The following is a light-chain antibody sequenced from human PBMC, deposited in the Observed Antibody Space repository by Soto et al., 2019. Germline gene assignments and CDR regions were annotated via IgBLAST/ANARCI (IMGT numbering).Light chain of an antibody. V-gene: IGLV2-14*01. CDR3: SSYASSSTPYV. CDR2: EVS. Sequence: QSVLTQPASVSGSPGQSITISCTGSNSDVGGYNYVSWYQHHPGKAPKLIIYEVSSRPSGVPNRFSGSKSRNTASLTISGLHAEDEADYYCSSYASSSTPYVFGPGTKLTVL. J-gene: IGLJ1*01. CDR1: NSDVGGYNY.